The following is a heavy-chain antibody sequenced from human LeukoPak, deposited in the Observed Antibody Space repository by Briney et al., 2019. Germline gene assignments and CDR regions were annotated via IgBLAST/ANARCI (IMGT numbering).Heavy chain of an antibody. V-gene: IGHV4-30-4*01. J-gene: IGHJ4*02. D-gene: IGHD4-17*01. CDR2: IYYSGST. CDR3: ARFVETSDTVSYYFDY. CDR1: GGSISSGDYY. Sequence: PSETLSLTCTVSGGSISSGDYYWSWIRQPPGKGLEWIGYIYYSGSTYYNPSLKSRVTISVDTSKNQFSLKLSSVTAADTAVYYCARFVETSDTVSYYFDYWGQGTLVTVSS.